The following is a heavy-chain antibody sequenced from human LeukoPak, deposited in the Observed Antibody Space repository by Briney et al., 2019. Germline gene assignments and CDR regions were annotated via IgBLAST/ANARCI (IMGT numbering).Heavy chain of an antibody. CDR3: ARIDTYYYDSSGYNSAFDI. D-gene: IGHD3-22*01. V-gene: IGHV3-7*05. CDR2: IKQDESEK. J-gene: IGHJ3*02. CDR1: GFSFSEYY. Sequence: GGSLRLSCAASGFSFSEYYMTWIRQAPGKGLEWVANIKQDESEKYYVDSVRGRFTISRDNAKNSLYLQMNSLRAEDTALYYCARIDTYYYDSSGYNSAFDIWGQGTIVTVSS.